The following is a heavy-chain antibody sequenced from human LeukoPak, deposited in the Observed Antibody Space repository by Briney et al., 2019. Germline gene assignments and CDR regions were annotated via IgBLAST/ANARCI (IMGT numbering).Heavy chain of an antibody. CDR1: GYSISSGYY. CDR2: IYYSGYT. Sequence: SETLSLTCTVSGYSISSGYYWGWIRQPPGKGLEWIGCIYYSGYTNYKSSLKSRVTISVDTSKNQFPLKLSSVTAADTAVYYCARTTMVRGTYYMDVWGKGTTVTVSS. D-gene: IGHD3-10*01. V-gene: IGHV4-38-2*02. J-gene: IGHJ6*03. CDR3: ARTTMVRGTYYMDV.